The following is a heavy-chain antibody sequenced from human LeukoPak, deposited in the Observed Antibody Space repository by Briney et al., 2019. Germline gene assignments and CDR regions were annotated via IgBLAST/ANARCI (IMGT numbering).Heavy chain of an antibody. Sequence: PSETLSLTCSVSGGSISSSSYYWGWIRQPPGKGLEWIGTVYYSGSTYYNPSLKSRVTISVDLSKNQFSLKLSSVTAAGTAVYYCARAAAPNYYFDYWGQGTLVTVSS. D-gene: IGHD6-13*01. CDR2: VYYSGST. CDR3: ARAAAPNYYFDY. CDR1: GGSISSSSYY. J-gene: IGHJ4*02. V-gene: IGHV4-39*01.